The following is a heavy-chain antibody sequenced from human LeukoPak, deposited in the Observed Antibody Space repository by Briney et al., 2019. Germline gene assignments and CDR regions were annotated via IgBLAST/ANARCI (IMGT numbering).Heavy chain of an antibody. CDR3: ASYCSGGSCYSDRFDP. V-gene: IGHV3-48*03. D-gene: IGHD2-15*01. Sequence: GGSLRLSCAASGFTFSSYEMNWVRQAPGKGLEWVSYISSSGSTIYHADSVKGRFTISRDNAKNSLYLQMNSLRAEDTAVYYCASYCSGGSCYSDRFDPWGQGTLVTVSS. CDR1: GFTFSSYE. CDR2: ISSSGSTI. J-gene: IGHJ5*02.